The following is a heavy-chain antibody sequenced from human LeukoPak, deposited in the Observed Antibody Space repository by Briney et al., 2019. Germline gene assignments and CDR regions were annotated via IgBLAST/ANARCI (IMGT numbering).Heavy chain of an antibody. Sequence: PGGSLRLSCAASGFTFSSYWMHWVRQAPGKGLVWVSRINSDGSSTSYADSVKGRFTISRDNAKNTLYLQMNSLRAEDTAVYYCARGYCSSTSCYTWGTGFDPWGQGTLVTVSS. CDR2: INSDGSST. CDR3: ARGYCSSTSCYTWGTGFDP. J-gene: IGHJ5*02. V-gene: IGHV3-74*01. D-gene: IGHD2-2*02. CDR1: GFTFSSYW.